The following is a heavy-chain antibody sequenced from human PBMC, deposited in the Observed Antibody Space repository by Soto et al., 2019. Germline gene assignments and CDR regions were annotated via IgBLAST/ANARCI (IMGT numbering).Heavy chain of an antibody. V-gene: IGHV4-34*01. CDR2: INHSGST. D-gene: IGHD6-25*01. CDR3: ATYSPGIAAR. CDR1: GGSFSGYH. Sequence: SGTLSLPCAVYGGSFSGYHWTWIRQPPGKGLEWIGEINHSGSTNYNPSLKSRVTISVDTSKNQFSLKLSSVTAADTAVYYCATYSPGIAARWGQGTLVTVS. J-gene: IGHJ4*02.